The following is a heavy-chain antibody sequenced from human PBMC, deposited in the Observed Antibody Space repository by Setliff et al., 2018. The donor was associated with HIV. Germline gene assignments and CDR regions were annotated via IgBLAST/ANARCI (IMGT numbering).Heavy chain of an antibody. J-gene: IGHJ6*03. D-gene: IGHD3-22*01. CDR2: MNPNSGNT. Sequence: ASVKVSCKASGYTFSSYDINWVRQATGQGLEWMGWMNPNSGNTGYAQKFQGRVTMTRDTSISTAYMELNNLKFEDTAVYYCARARRDSYDRGRRNHYYIDVWGRGTTVTVSS. CDR1: GYTFSSYD. CDR3: ARARRDSYDRGRRNHYYIDV. V-gene: IGHV1-8*02.